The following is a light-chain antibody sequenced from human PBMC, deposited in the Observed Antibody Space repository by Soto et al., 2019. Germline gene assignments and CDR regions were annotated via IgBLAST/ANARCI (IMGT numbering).Light chain of an antibody. V-gene: IGKV4-1*01. J-gene: IGKJ1*01. CDR2: WAS. CDR3: QQYYNSHHM. Sequence: DIVMTQSPDSLAVSLGERATVNCKSSLSVFSRSNNNNYLAWYQQKPGQSPKLLISWASTRESGVPDRFSGSGSGTDFTLTISSLQAEDVAVYYCQQYYNSHHMFGQGTKVEIK. CDR1: LSVFSRSNNNNY.